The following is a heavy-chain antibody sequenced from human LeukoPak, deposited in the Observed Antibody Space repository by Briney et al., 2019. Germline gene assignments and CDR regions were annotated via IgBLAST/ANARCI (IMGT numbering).Heavy chain of an antibody. CDR2: ITGSGASN. CDR1: GFSFRSSS. D-gene: IGHD3-22*01. J-gene: IGHJ4*02. V-gene: IGHV3-23*01. Sequence: GGSLTLSCAGSGFSFRSSSMNWVRQAPGKGLEWISSITGSGASNYYADSVKGRFIISRDNSKNTLYLQMNSLRAEDTAVYYCAKLDYYDTHWGQGTLVTVSP. CDR3: AKLDYYDTH.